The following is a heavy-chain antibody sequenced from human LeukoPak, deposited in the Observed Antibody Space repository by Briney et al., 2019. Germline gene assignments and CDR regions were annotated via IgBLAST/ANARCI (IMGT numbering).Heavy chain of an antibody. D-gene: IGHD1-26*01. V-gene: IGHV4-30-4*01. CDR3: VRRMVGAIRPFDY. CDR2: MYYSGST. CDR1: GGSISSGDYY. Sequence: PSETLSLTCTVSGGSISSGDYYWSWIRQPPGKGLEWIGYMYYSGSTKYNPSLESRVTISVDTSKNQFSLKLNSVTAADTAVYYCVRRMVGAIRPFDYWGQGTRVTVSS. J-gene: IGHJ4*02.